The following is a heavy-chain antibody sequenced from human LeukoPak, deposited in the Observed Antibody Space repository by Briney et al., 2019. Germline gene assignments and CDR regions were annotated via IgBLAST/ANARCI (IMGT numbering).Heavy chain of an antibody. CDR2: LYYSGST. V-gene: IGHV4-30-4*08. J-gene: IGHJ3*02. CDR1: GGSISSGDYY. D-gene: IGHD1-26*01. CDR3: ARPSRTVGGDPDAFDI. Sequence: SQTLSLTCTVSGGSISSGDYYWSWIRQPPGKGLEWIGYLYYSGSTYYNPSLKSRVTISVDTSKNQFSLKLSSVTAADTAVYYCARPSRTVGGDPDAFDIWGQGTMVTVSS.